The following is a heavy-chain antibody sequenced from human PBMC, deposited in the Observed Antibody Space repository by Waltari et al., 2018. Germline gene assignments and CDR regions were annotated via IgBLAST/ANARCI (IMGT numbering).Heavy chain of an antibody. CDR3: ARVPTYCGGDCYSGWFDP. Sequence: QVQLVQSGAEVKKPGASVKVSCKASGYTFTSYYMHWVRQAPGQGLEWMGIINPRGGSTSYAQKFQGRVTMTRDTSTSTVYMELSSLRSEDTAVYYCARVPTYCGGDCYSGWFDPWGQGTLVTVSS. V-gene: IGHV1-46*01. J-gene: IGHJ5*02. CDR1: GYTFTSYY. D-gene: IGHD2-21*02. CDR2: INPRGGST.